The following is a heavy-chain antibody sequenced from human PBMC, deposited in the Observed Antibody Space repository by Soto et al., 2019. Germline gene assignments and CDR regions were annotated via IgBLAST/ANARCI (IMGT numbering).Heavy chain of an antibody. V-gene: IGHV2-26*01. D-gene: IGHD5-12*01. CDR3: ARIRRHGYPRPYYFDY. J-gene: IGHJ4*02. Sequence: QVTLKESGPVLVKPTETLTLTCTVSGFSLSNARMGVSWIRQPPGKALEWLAHIFSNDEKPYRTSLKSRLTIPXXTXKXXVVLTMTNIDPVDTATYYCARIRRHGYPRPYYFDYWGQGTLVTVSS. CDR1: GFSLSNARMG. CDR2: IFSNDEK.